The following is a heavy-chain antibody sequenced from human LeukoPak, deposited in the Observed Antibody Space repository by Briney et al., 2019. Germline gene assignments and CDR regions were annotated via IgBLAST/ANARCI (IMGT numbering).Heavy chain of an antibody. V-gene: IGHV3-23*01. J-gene: IGHJ4*02. CDR1: GFTFSSYA. Sequence: PGGSLRLSCAASGFTFSSYAMSWVRQAPGKGLEWASAISGSGGSTYYADSVKGRFTISRDNSKNTLYLQMNSLRAEDTAVYYCAKGGAAGIFGEFDYWGQGTLVTVSS. D-gene: IGHD6-13*01. CDR2: ISGSGGST. CDR3: AKGGAAGIFGEFDY.